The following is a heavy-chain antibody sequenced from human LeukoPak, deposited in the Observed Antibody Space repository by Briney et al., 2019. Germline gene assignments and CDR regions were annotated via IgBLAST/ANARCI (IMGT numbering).Heavy chain of an antibody. V-gene: IGHV4-59*01. D-gene: IGHD3-3*01. J-gene: IGHJ5*02. CDR3: ARVTWSGYYDWFGP. Sequence: SETLSLTCTVSGGSISSYYWSWIRQPPGKGLEWIGYIYYSGSTNYNPSLKSRVTISVDTSKNQFSLKLSSVTAADTAVYYCARVTWSGYYDWFGPWGQGTLVTVSS. CDR1: GGSISSYY. CDR2: IYYSGST.